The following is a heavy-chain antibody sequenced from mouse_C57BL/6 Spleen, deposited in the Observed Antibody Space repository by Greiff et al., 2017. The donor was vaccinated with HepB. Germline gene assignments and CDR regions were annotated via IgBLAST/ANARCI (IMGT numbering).Heavy chain of an antibody. CDR2: ISGGGGNT. CDR3: ARHYSNPSWFAY. J-gene: IGHJ3*01. V-gene: IGHV5-9*01. CDR1: GFTFSSYT. D-gene: IGHD2-5*01. Sequence: EVQRVESGGGLVKPGGSLKLSCAASGFTFSSYTMSWVRQTPEKRLEWVATISGGGGNTYYPDSVKGRFTISRDNAKNTLYLQMSSLRSEDTALYYCARHYSNPSWFAYWGQGTLVTVSA.